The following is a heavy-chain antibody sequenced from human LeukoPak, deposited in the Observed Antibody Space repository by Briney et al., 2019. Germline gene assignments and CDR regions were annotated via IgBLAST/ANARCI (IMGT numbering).Heavy chain of an antibody. J-gene: IGHJ5*02. CDR2: IGGYGNT. V-gene: IGHV3-23*01. Sequence: GGSRRLSCAASGFTFNNHAMSWVRQAPGKGLEWVSVIGGYGNTYYADSVKGRFTISRDNAKNSLYLQMNSLRAEDTALYYCVRDADGGNSWFDTWGQGTLVTVSS. D-gene: IGHD4-23*01. CDR3: VRDADGGNSWFDT. CDR1: GFTFNNHA.